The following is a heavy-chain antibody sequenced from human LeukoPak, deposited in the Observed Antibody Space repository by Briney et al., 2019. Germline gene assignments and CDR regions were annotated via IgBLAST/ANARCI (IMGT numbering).Heavy chain of an antibody. Sequence: PGESLKISCKASGYSFTSYCIGCVRQLPGKGLEWMGVIYPGDSDTRYSPSFQGQVTISADKSISTAYLQWSSLKASDTAMYYCARGTTVTPDWFDPWGQGTLVTVSS. CDR3: ARGTTVTPDWFDP. V-gene: IGHV5-51*01. J-gene: IGHJ5*02. CDR1: GYSFTSYC. D-gene: IGHD4-11*01. CDR2: IYPGDSDT.